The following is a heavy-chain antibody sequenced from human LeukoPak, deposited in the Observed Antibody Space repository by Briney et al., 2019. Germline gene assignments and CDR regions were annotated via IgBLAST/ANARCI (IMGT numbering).Heavy chain of an antibody. CDR1: GGSISSYY. D-gene: IGHD3-10*01. Sequence: SETLSLTCTVSGGSISSYYWSWIRQPPGKGLEWIGYIYYSGSTNYNPSLKSRVTISVDTSKNQFSLKLSSVTAADTAVYYCASGNNYYGSGSYGWFDPWGQGTLVTVSS. V-gene: IGHV4-59*01. CDR3: ASGNNYYGSGSYGWFDP. J-gene: IGHJ5*02. CDR2: IYYSGST.